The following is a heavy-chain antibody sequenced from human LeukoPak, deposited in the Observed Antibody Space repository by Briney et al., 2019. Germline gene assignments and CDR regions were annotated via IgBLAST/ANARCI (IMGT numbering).Heavy chain of an antibody. CDR2: INHSGST. Sequence: SETLSLTCAVYGGSFSGYYWSWVRQPPGKGREWIGEINHSGSTNYNPSLKSRVTISVDTSKNQFSLKLSSVTAADTAVYYCATSTTVTTFDYWGQGTLVTVSS. V-gene: IGHV4-34*01. D-gene: IGHD4-11*01. CDR1: GGSFSGYY. J-gene: IGHJ4*02. CDR3: ATSTTVTTFDY.